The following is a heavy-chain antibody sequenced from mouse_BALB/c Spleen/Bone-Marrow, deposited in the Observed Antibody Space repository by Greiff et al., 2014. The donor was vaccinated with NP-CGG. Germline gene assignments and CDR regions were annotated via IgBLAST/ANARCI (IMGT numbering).Heavy chain of an antibody. CDR1: GYTFTNYW. V-gene: IGHV1S41*01. D-gene: IGHD2-2*01. CDR2: IAPGSGST. CDR3: ARERYGYDEWYFDV. Sequence: DLVKPGASVKLSCKTSGYTFTNYWINWIKKRPGQGLEWLGRIAPGSGSTYYNEMFKVKAPLTVDTSSSTAYIQLSSLSSEDSAVYFCARERYGYDEWYFDVWGAGTTVTVSS. J-gene: IGHJ1*01.